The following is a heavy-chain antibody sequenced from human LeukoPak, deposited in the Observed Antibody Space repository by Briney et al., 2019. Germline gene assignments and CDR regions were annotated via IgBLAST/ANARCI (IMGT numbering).Heavy chain of an antibody. CDR2: IYSSGST. CDR1: GGSISSYY. V-gene: IGHV4-4*09. J-gene: IGHJ4*02. Sequence: SETLSLTCTVSGGSISSYYWSWIRQPPGKGLEWIAYIYSSGSTDYNPSLKSRVTMSVDTSKNQFSLKLSSVTAADTAVYYCARHGSGWSRGYFDYWGQGTLVTVSS. CDR3: ARHGSGWSRGYFDY. D-gene: IGHD6-19*01.